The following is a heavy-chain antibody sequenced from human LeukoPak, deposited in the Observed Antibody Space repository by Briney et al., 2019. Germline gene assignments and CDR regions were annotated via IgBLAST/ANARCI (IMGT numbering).Heavy chain of an antibody. J-gene: IGHJ5*02. Sequence: GGSLRLSCAASGFTFSGYSMNWVRQAPGKGLEWVSSISSSSSYIYYADSVKGRFTISRDNAKNSLYLQMNSLRAEDTAVYYCARSRYSGSGTYLRPRWFDPWGQGTLVTVSS. CDR1: GFTFSGYS. CDR2: ISSSSSYI. D-gene: IGHD3-10*01. CDR3: ARSRYSGSGTYLRPRWFDP. V-gene: IGHV3-21*01.